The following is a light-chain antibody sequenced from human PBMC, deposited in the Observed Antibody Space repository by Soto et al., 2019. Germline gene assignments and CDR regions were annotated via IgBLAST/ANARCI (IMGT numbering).Light chain of an antibody. V-gene: IGLV2-14*03. CDR3: SSYTAITTTRV. Sequence: QSALTQPASVSGSPGQSITISCTGTSSDVGGYNYVSWYQQHPGKAPQLMIYDVSSRPSWVSLRFSGSKSGNTASLTISGLQAEDEAYYFCSSYTAITTTRVFGGGTKLTVL. J-gene: IGLJ2*01. CDR2: DVS. CDR1: SSDVGGYNY.